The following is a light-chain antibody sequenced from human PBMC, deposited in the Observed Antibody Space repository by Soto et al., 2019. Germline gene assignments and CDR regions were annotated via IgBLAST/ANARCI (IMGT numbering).Light chain of an antibody. J-gene: IGKJ2*01. CDR3: QQYNKWPPYT. V-gene: IGKV3-15*01. CDR2: GAS. Sequence: EIVMTQSPANLSVSPGERATLSCRASQSVSSNLAWYQQKPGQGPRLLIYGASTSATSIPDRFSGSGSGTEFTLTINSLQSEDFAVYYCQQYNKWPPYTFGQGTKLEIK. CDR1: QSVSSN.